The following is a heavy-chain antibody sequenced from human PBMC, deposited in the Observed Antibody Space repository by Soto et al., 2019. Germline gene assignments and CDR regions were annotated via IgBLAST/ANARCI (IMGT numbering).Heavy chain of an antibody. CDR1: GGSFSGYY. V-gene: IGHV4-34*01. CDR3: ARGRDILTGYNGYYYYGMDV. CDR2: INHSGST. J-gene: IGHJ6*02. D-gene: IGHD3-9*01. Sequence: PSETLSLTCAVYGGSFSGYYWSWIRQPPGKGLEWIGEINHSGSTNYNPSLKSRVTISVDTSKNQFSLKLSSVTAADTAVYYCARGRDILTGYNGYYYYGMDVWGQGTTVTVSS.